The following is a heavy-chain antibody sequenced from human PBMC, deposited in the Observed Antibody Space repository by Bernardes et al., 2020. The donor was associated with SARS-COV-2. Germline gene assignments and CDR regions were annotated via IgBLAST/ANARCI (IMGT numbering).Heavy chain of an antibody. CDR1: GFTLSSYG. CDR3: AREIPAAFGHYHGMDV. V-gene: IGHV3-33*01. Sequence: GGSLRVWCAASGFTLSSYGMHWVRQAPGKGLEWVAVIWYDGINKYHSDSVKGRFTISRDNSKNTLYLQLNSLRVEDTAVYYCAREIPAAFGHYHGMDVWGQGTTVTVSS. J-gene: IGHJ6*02. CDR2: IWYDGINK. D-gene: IGHD6-13*01.